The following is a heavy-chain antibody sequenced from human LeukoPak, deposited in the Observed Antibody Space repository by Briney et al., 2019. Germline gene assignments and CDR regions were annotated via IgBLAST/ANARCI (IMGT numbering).Heavy chain of an antibody. CDR2: IYYSGST. Sequence: PSETLSLTCNVSGATISSYYWSWIRQPPGKGLEWIGYIYYSGSTNYNPSLKSRVTISVDTSKNQFSLKLSSVTAADTAVYYCARDLVGATLFDYWGQGTLVTVSS. V-gene: IGHV4-59*01. J-gene: IGHJ4*02. D-gene: IGHD1-26*01. CDR3: ARDLVGATLFDY. CDR1: GATISSYY.